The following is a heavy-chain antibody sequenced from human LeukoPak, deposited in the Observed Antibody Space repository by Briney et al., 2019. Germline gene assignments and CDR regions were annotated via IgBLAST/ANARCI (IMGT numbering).Heavy chain of an antibody. Sequence: GRSLRLSCAASGFTFNSYGMHWVRQAPGKGLEWVALISYDGTNKYYADSVEGRFTISRDNSENTLYLQMDSLRAEDTAVYYCARDFDYGDYVSHDYWGQGTLVTVSS. CDR2: ISYDGTNK. CDR1: GFTFNSYG. CDR3: ARDFDYGDYVSHDY. D-gene: IGHD4-17*01. V-gene: IGHV3-30*03. J-gene: IGHJ4*02.